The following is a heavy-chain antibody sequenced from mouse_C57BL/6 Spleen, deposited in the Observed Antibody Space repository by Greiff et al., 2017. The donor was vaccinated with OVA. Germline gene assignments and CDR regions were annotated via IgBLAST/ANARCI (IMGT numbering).Heavy chain of an antibody. CDR2: INYDGSST. D-gene: IGHD2-2*01. Sequence: EVQRVESEGGLVQPGSSMKLSCTASGFTFSDYYMAWVRQVPEKGLEWVANINYDGSSTYYLDSLKSRFIISRDNAKNILYLQMSSLKSEDTATYYCARDGGYPYYAMDYWGQGTSVTVSS. J-gene: IGHJ4*01. CDR3: ARDGGYPYYAMDY. V-gene: IGHV5-16*01. CDR1: GFTFSDYY.